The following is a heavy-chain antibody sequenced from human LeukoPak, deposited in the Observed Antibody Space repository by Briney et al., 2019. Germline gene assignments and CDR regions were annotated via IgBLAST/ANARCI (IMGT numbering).Heavy chain of an antibody. V-gene: IGHV3-48*04. CDR3: ARDPEDDAFDI. D-gene: IGHD1-14*01. Sequence: GGSLRLSCAASGFTFSSYSMNWVRQAPGKGLEWVSYISSSSSTIYYADSVKGRFTISRDNAKNSLYLQMNSLRAEDTAVYYCARDPEDDAFDIWGQGTMVTVSS. J-gene: IGHJ3*02. CDR2: ISSSSSTI. CDR1: GFTFSSYS.